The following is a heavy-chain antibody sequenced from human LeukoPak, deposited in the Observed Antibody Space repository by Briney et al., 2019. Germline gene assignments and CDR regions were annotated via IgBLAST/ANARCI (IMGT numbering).Heavy chain of an antibody. D-gene: IGHD3-10*01. J-gene: IGHJ4*02. CDR1: GFTFSDYY. V-gene: IGHV3-11*01. CDR2: ISSSGSNI. CDR3: ARVWYYYQLFDY. Sequence: GGSLRLSCAASGFTFSDYYMSWIRQAPGKGLEWVSHISSSGSNIYYADSVKGRFTISRDNAKNSLYLQMNSLRAEDTAVYYCARVWYYYQLFDYWGQGNLVTVSS.